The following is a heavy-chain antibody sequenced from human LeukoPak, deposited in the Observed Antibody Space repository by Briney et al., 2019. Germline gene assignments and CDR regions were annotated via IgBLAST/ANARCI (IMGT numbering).Heavy chain of an antibody. CDR1: GGTFSSYA. CDR2: IIPIFGTA. CDR3: AREGQWLAHWFDP. Sequence: SVKVSCKASGGTFSSYAISWVRQAPGQGLEWMGGIIPIFGTANYAQKFHGRVTITADKSTSTAYMELSSLISEDTAVYYCAREGQWLAHWFDPWGQGTPVAVSS. V-gene: IGHV1-69*06. J-gene: IGHJ5*02. D-gene: IGHD6-19*01.